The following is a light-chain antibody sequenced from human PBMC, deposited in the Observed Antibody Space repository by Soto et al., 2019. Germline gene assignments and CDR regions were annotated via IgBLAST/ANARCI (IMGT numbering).Light chain of an antibody. CDR2: LGS. V-gene: IGKV2-28*01. Sequence: DIVMTQSPLSLPVTPGEPASISCRSSQSLLHSNGYNYLDWYLQKPGQSPQLLIYLGSNRASGVPDRFSGSGSGTDFTLKISRVEAEDVGVYYCIQALQTPLRTFCQGTKVEIK. CDR1: QSLLHSNGYNY. CDR3: IQALQTPLRT. J-gene: IGKJ1*01.